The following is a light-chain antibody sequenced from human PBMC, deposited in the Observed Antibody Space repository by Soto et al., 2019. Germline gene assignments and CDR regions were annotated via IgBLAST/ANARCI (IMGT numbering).Light chain of an antibody. CDR2: AAS. CDR1: QSISSY. V-gene: IGKV1-39*01. CDR3: QQSYSTPRT. J-gene: IGKJ5*01. Sequence: DIQMTQSPSSLSASVGDRVTITCRASQSISSYLNWYQQKPGKDPKLLIYAASSLQSVVPSRFSGSGPGTDFTLTISSLQPEDFATYDCQQSYSTPRTFGQETRLEIK.